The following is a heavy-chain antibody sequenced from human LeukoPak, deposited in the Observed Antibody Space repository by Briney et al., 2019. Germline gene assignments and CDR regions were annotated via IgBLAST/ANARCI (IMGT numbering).Heavy chain of an antibody. J-gene: IGHJ4*02. D-gene: IGHD3-10*01. CDR3: ARAAASSYGSGSYYYGSFFY. CDR1: GGSISSSSNY. CDR2: IYHSGST. Sequence: SETLSLTCTVSGGSISSSSNYWGWIRQPPGKGLEWIGSIYHSGSTYYNPSLKSRVTISVDTSKNQFSLKLSSVTAADTAVYYCARAAASSYGSGSYYYGSFFYWGQGTLVTVSS. V-gene: IGHV4-39*07.